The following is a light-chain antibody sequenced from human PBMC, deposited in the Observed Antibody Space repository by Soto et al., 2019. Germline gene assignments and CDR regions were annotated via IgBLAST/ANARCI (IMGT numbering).Light chain of an antibody. Sequence: QSALTQPASVSGSPGQSITISCTGTSSDVGGYNYVSWYQQHPGKAPKLMIYEVSNRPSGVSNRFSGSKSGNTASLTISGLQPEDEADYYCSSYTSNSTSFHWVFGGGTKLPVL. J-gene: IGLJ3*02. CDR2: EVS. CDR3: SSYTSNSTSFHWV. V-gene: IGLV2-14*01. CDR1: SSDVGGYNY.